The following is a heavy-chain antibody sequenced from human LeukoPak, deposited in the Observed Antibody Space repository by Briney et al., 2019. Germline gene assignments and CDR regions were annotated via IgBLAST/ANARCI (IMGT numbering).Heavy chain of an antibody. Sequence: GGSLRLSCAASEFSVGSNYMTWVRQAPGKGLEWVAIISYDGGKKDYADSVKGRFTISRDNSKNTLYLQMNSLREGDTAVYYCAKGYDYYCDYWGQGTLVPVSS. CDR2: ISYDGGKK. V-gene: IGHV3-30*18. D-gene: IGHD3-16*01. CDR3: AKGYDYYCDY. CDR1: EFSVGSNY. J-gene: IGHJ4*02.